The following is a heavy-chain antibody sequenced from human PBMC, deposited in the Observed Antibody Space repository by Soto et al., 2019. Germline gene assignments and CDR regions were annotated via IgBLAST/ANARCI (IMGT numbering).Heavy chain of an antibody. CDR2: VIYSGRT. Sequence: SETLSLTCAVYGGSFNDYYWTWIRQPPGKAPEWIGEVIYSGRTNYNPSLESRVTISVDTSKNEFSLKLTSVTAADTAVYYCARETLVIVYATFDYWGRGALVTGSS. V-gene: IGHV4-34*12. J-gene: IGHJ4*02. CDR1: GGSFNDYY. D-gene: IGHD2-8*01. CDR3: ARETLVIVYATFDY.